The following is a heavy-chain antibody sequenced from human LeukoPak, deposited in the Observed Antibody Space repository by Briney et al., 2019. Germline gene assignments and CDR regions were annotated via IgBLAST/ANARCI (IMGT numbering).Heavy chain of an antibody. D-gene: IGHD5-18*01. CDR2: IYYSGST. CDR3: ARGGYSYGYHNWFDP. V-gene: IGHV4-59*01. Sequence: SETLSLTCTVSGGSISSYYWSWIRQPPGKGLEWIGYIYYSGSTNYNPSLKSQVTISVDTSKNQFSLKLSSVTAADTAVYYCARGGYSYGYHNWFDPWGQGTLVTVSS. J-gene: IGHJ5*02. CDR1: GGSISSYY.